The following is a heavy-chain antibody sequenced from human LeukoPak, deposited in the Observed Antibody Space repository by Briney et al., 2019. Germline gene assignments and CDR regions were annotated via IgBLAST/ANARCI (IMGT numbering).Heavy chain of an antibody. J-gene: IGHJ5*02. Sequence: SETLSLTCTVSGGSISSSSYYWGWIRQPPGKGLEWIGSIYYSGSTYYNPSLKSRVTISVDTSKNQFSLKLSSVTAADTAVYYCARNSAYYYDSSATWGQGPLVTVSS. CDR3: ARNSAYYYDSSAT. D-gene: IGHD3-22*01. CDR2: IYYSGST. V-gene: IGHV4-39*01. CDR1: GGSISSSSYY.